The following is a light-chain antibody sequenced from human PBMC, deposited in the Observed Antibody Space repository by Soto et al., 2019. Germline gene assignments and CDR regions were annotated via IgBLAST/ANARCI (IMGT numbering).Light chain of an antibody. Sequence: DIQMTQSPSTLSASGGDRVTITCRASQSISSWLAWYQQKPGKAPKLLIYDASSLESGVPSRFSGSGSGTEFTLTIGRLQPDDFATYYGQQYNSYPWTFGQGTKVDIK. CDR2: DAS. J-gene: IGKJ1*01. CDR1: QSISSW. CDR3: QQYNSYPWT. V-gene: IGKV1-5*01.